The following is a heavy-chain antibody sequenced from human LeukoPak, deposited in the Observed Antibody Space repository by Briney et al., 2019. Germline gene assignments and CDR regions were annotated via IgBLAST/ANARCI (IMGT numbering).Heavy chain of an antibody. J-gene: IGHJ4*02. Sequence: GSLRLSFAASGFTFSTYVMNWFRQAPGKGQEWVSTISVGAEYIFYADSVKGRFTISRDDSNNALYLQMHSLRAEDTALYYCASGPPFLKYFEYWGQGTLVTVSS. CDR2: ISVGAEYI. V-gene: IGHV3-23*01. CDR1: GFTFSTYV. D-gene: IGHD3-3*01. CDR3: ASGPPFLKYFEY.